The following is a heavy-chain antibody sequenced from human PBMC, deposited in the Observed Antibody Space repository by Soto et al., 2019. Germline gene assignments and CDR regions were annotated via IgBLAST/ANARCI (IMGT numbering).Heavy chain of an antibody. Sequence: ASSVKVSCKASGGTFSSYAISWVRQAPGQGLEWMGGIIPIFGTANYAQKFQGRVTITADESTSTAYMELSSLRPEDTAVYYCARGGYQLLVNDYYYYGMDVWGQGTTVTVSS. V-gene: IGHV1-69*01. D-gene: IGHD2-2*01. CDR3: ARGGYQLLVNDYYYYGMDV. CDR1: GGTFSSYA. CDR2: IIPIFGTA. J-gene: IGHJ6*02.